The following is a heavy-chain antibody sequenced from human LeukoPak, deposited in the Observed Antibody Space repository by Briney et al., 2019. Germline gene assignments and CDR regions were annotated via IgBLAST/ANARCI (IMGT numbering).Heavy chain of an antibody. D-gene: IGHD3-9*01. CDR2: INPNSGGT. J-gene: IGHJ4*02. CDR1: GYTFTNYY. CDR3: ARSLLRYFDWLSFGTLLAFDY. Sequence: GASVKVSCKASGYTFTNYYMHWVRQAPGQGLEWMGIINPNSGGTNYAQKFQGRVTMTRDTSISTAYMELSRLRSDDTAVYYCARSLLRYFDWLSFGTLLAFDYWGQGTLVTVSS. V-gene: IGHV1-2*02.